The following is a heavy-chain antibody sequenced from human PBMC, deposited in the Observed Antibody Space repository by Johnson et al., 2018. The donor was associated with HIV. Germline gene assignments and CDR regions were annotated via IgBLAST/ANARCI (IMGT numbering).Heavy chain of an antibody. D-gene: IGHD3-22*01. Sequence: QVKLVESGGGVVQPGKSLTLSCVSSGLSFSNLGIHWVRQAPGKRPEWVAVISFDGNLKKYADSVKGRFTISRDNSKNTLYLQMNSLRAEDTAVYYCAREGTYYYDNSGYNDAFDVWGQGTMVTVSS. V-gene: IGHV3-33*08. CDR1: GLSFSNLG. CDR3: AREGTYYYDNSGYNDAFDV. CDR2: ISFDGNLK. J-gene: IGHJ3*01.